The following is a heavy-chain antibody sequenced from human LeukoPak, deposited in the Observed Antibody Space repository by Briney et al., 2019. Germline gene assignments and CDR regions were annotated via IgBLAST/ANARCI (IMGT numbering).Heavy chain of an antibody. CDR3: ARHPEDFDWSYNWFDP. CDR1: GGSISSGGYS. CDR2: IYYSGST. D-gene: IGHD3-9*01. J-gene: IGHJ5*02. Sequence: KASQTLSLTCTVSGGSISSGGYSWSWIRQHPGKGLEWIGYIYYSGSTYYNPSLKSRVTISVDTSKNQFSLKLSSVTAADTAVYYCARHPEDFDWSYNWFDPWGQGTLVTVSS. V-gene: IGHV4-31*03.